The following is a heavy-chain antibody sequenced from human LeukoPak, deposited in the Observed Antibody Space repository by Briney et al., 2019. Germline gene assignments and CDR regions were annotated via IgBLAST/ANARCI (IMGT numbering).Heavy chain of an antibody. CDR2: VDPEDGET. V-gene: IGHV1-69-2*01. J-gene: IGHJ4*02. CDR3: ATGSGSYHDY. Sequence: ASVKVSCKVSGYTFTDYYMHWVQQAPGNGLEWMGLVDPEDGETICAEKFQGRVTITADTSTDTAYMELSSLRSEDTAVYYCATGSGSYHDYWGQGTLVTVSS. CDR1: GYTFTDYY. D-gene: IGHD1-26*01.